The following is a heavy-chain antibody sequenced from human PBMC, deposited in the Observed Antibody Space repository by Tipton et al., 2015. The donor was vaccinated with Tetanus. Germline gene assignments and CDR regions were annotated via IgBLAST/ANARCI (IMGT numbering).Heavy chain of an antibody. Sequence: SLRLSCEASGFIFSTYNMNWVRQAPGKGLEWLSYHSASGLTIKYADSVKGRFTVSRDNGKNSLYLQMNGVRVEDTAVYYCASGRTLDYWGQGTLVTVSS. CDR1: GFIFSTYN. J-gene: IGHJ4*02. CDR3: ASGRTLDY. V-gene: IGHV3-48*04. CDR2: HSASGLTI.